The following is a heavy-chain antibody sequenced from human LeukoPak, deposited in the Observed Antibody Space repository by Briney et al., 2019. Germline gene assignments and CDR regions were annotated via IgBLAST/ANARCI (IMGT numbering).Heavy chain of an antibody. V-gene: IGHV4-59*01. D-gene: IGHD3-22*01. CDR1: GGSISSYY. J-gene: IGHJ6*03. CDR2: IYYSGST. CDR3: ARVPYDRAWRYYYYYMDV. Sequence: PSETLSLTCTVSGGSISSYYWSWIRQPPGKGLEWIGYIYYSGSTNYNPSLKSRVTISVDTSKNQFSLKLSSVTAADTAVYYCARVPYDRAWRYYYYYMDVWGKGTTVTVSS.